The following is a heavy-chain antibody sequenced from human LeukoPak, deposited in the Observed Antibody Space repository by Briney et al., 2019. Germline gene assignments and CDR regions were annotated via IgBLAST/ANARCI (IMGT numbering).Heavy chain of an antibody. J-gene: IGHJ4*02. CDR2: IKQDGSET. Sequence: GGSLRLSCAASGFTFSSYWMNWVRQAPGKGLEWVAKIKQDGSETYYVDSVKGRFSISRDNAKISLYLQMNSLRAEDTAMYYCASPSYSGGWYYLDYWGQGTLVTVSS. V-gene: IGHV3-7*01. D-gene: IGHD6-13*01. CDR1: GFTFSSYW. CDR3: ASPSYSGGWYYLDY.